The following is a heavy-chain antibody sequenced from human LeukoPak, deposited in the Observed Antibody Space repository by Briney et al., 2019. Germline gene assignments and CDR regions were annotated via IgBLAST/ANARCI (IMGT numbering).Heavy chain of an antibody. CDR2: ISYDGSNK. CDR3: ATGGKFDFWSGYHIDN. J-gene: IGHJ4*02. Sequence: GGSLRLSCEVSGFTFSSNAMHWVRQAPGKGLEWAAVISYDGSNKNFADSVNGRFTVSRDNSKHALYLHMNSLRSDDTAMYYCATGGKFDFWSGYHIDNWGQGTLVTVSS. V-gene: IGHV3-30*04. D-gene: IGHD3-3*01. CDR1: GFTFSSNA.